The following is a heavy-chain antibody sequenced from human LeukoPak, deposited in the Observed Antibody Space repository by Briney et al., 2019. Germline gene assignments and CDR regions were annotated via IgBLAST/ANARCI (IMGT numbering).Heavy chain of an antibody. CDR3: ARGRANWDYDFDY. D-gene: IGHD1-7*01. CDR1: GPSFVGRH. J-gene: IGHJ4*02. Sequence: PSETLSLTCAVHGPSFVGRHWSWIRQPPGKGLEWLGEASHAGVTNYNPSLKSRVSISVDTSKDQFSLNPASVTAADTAIYYCARGRANWDYDFDYWGPGTLVTVSS. CDR2: ASHAGVT. V-gene: IGHV4-34*01.